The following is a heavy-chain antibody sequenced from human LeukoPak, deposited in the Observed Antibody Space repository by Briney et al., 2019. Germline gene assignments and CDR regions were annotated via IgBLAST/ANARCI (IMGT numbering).Heavy chain of an antibody. CDR1: GGSISSYY. CDR3: AMGIAAAGIDY. Sequence: SETLSLTCTVSGGSISSYYWSWIRQPDGKGLEWIGRIYTSWSTNYNPSLKSRVTMSVDTSKNQFSLKLSSVTAADTAVYYCAMGIAAAGIDYWGQGTLVTVSS. J-gene: IGHJ4*02. D-gene: IGHD6-13*01. CDR2: IYTSWST. V-gene: IGHV4-4*07.